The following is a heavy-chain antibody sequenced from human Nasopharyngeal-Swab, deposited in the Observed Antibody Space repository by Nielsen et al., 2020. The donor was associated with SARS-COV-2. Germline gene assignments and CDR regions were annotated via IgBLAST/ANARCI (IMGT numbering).Heavy chain of an antibody. D-gene: IGHD3-9*01. Sequence: WVRQAPGQGLEWMGWINTNTGNPTYAQGFTGRFVFSLDTSVSTAYLQISSLKAEDTAVYYCARDVGLLRYFDWLYTPLHYFDYWGQGTLVTVSS. CDR2: INTNTGNP. J-gene: IGHJ4*02. V-gene: IGHV7-4-1*02. CDR3: ARDVGLLRYFDWLYTPLHYFDY.